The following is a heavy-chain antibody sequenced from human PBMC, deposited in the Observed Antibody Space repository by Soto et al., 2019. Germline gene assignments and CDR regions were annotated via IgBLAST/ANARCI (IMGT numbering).Heavy chain of an antibody. Sequence: PSQTLSLTCTVSGGSISSGDYYWSWIRKPPRKGLEWIGYIYCSGSTYYNPSLKSRVTISVDTSKNQFSLKLSSATAAVTAAYYCARDSIAAAGIQGYYYYGMDVWGQGTTVTV. CDR1: GGSISSGDYY. V-gene: IGHV4-30-4*01. J-gene: IGHJ6*02. CDR2: IYCSGST. CDR3: ARDSIAAAGIQGYYYYGMDV. D-gene: IGHD6-13*01.